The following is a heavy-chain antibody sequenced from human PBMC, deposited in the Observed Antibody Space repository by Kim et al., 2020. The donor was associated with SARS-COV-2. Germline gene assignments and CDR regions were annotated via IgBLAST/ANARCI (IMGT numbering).Heavy chain of an antibody. CDR1: GGSISSSSYY. CDR3: VGRGTGYYHLYNWFDP. D-gene: IGHD3-9*01. J-gene: IGHJ5*02. V-gene: IGHV4-39*01. CDR2: NYYSGST. Sequence: SETLSLTYTVSGGSISSSSYYWGWLRQPPGKGLVWIGSNYYSGSTYYNPSLQSRLTISVDTSKDQFSLKLSSVTAADTAVYYCVGRGTGYYHLYNWFDPWGQGTLVPVSS.